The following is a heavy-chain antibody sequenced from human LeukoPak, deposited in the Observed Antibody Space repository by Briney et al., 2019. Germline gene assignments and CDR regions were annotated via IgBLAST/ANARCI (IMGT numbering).Heavy chain of an antibody. CDR1: GGSISSSSYY. J-gene: IGHJ3*02. Sequence: PSETLSLTCTVSGGSISSSSYYWGWTRQPPGKGLECIRSIYYSGSTYYNPYLKSRVTISVDTSKNQFSLKLSSVTAADTAVYYCARSFRVSLPSMVVVVPNAFDIWGQGTMVTVSS. D-gene: IGHD3-22*01. CDR3: ARSFRVSLPSMVVVVPNAFDI. CDR2: IYYSGST. V-gene: IGHV4-39*01.